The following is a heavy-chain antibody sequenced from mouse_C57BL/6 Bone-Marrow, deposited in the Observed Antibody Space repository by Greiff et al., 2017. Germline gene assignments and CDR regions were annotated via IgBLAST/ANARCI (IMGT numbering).Heavy chain of an antibody. D-gene: IGHD2-3*01. V-gene: IGHV8-8*01. Sequence: QVTLKVSGPGILQPSQTLSLTCSFSGFSLSTFGMGVGWIRQPSGKGLEWLAHIWWDDDKYYNPALKSRLTISKDTSKNQVILEIVNVDTADTATYDCARIAWLLLYAMDYWGQGTSVTVSS. J-gene: IGHJ4*01. CDR3: ARIAWLLLYAMDY. CDR1: GFSLSTFGMG. CDR2: IWWDDDK.